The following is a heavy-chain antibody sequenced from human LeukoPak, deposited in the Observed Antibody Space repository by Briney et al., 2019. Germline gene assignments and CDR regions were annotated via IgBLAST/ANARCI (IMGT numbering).Heavy chain of an antibody. V-gene: IGHV1-2*02. CDR3: ARDSATVTIDPYYFDY. J-gene: IGHJ4*02. CDR2: INPNSGGT. CDR1: GCTFTGYY. Sequence: ASVKVSCKASGCTFTGYYMHWVRQAPGQGLEWMGWINPNSGGTNYAQKFQGRVTMTRDTSTSTVYMELSSLRSEDTAVYYCARDSATVTIDPYYFDYWGQGTLVTVSS. D-gene: IGHD4-11*01.